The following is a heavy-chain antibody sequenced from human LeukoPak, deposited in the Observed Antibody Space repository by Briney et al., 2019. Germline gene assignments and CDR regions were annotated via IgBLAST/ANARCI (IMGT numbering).Heavy chain of an antibody. Sequence: VASVNVSCKASGYTFTSYGISWVRQAPGQGLEWMGWISAYNGNTNYAQKLQGRVTMTTDTSTSTAYMELRSLRSDDTAVYYCARERYDSSGYYYGYWGQGTLVTVSS. CDR1: GYTFTSYG. CDR2: ISAYNGNT. J-gene: IGHJ4*02. D-gene: IGHD3-22*01. V-gene: IGHV1-18*01. CDR3: ARERYDSSGYYYGY.